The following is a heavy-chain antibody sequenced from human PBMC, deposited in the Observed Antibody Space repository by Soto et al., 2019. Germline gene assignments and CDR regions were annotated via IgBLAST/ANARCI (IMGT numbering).Heavy chain of an antibody. CDR2: SAPEEGEP. CDR1: KYTLTELT. V-gene: IGHV1-24*01. Sequence: ASVKVSCKVPKYTLTELTIDWLRQAPGKGLEWMGRSAPEEGEPIYPQKFQGRVSITEDPSTDTAYMELTSLRFEDTAVYFCAADRKIVGTIGAFDFWGQGTLVTVSS. D-gene: IGHD1-26*01. CDR3: AADRKIVGTIGAFDF. J-gene: IGHJ4*02.